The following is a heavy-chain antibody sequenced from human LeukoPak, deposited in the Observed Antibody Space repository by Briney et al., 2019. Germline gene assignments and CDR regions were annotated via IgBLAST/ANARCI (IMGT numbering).Heavy chain of an antibody. CDR2: ISGSGGST. V-gene: IGHV3-23*01. CDR3: ARTIEMATISYFDY. Sequence: GGSLRLSFAASGFTFSSYAMSWVRQAPGKGLELVSAISGSGGSTYYADSVKGRFTISTANAKNSLYLQMNSLRAGDTAVYYCARTIEMATISYFDYWGQGTLVTVSS. D-gene: IGHD5-24*01. J-gene: IGHJ4*02. CDR1: GFTFSSYA.